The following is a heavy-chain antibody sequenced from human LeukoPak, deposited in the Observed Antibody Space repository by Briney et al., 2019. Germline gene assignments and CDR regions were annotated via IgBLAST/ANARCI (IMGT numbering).Heavy chain of an antibody. V-gene: IGHV3-53*01. J-gene: IGHJ4*02. Sequence: GGSLRLSCAASGFTVSSNYMSWVRQAPGKGLEWVSVIYSGGSTYYADSVKGRFTIPRDNSKNTLYLQMNSLRAEDTAVYYCASTLKYFDWLDLDYWGQGTLVTVSS. D-gene: IGHD3-9*01. CDR1: GFTVSSNY. CDR3: ASTLKYFDWLDLDY. CDR2: IYSGGST.